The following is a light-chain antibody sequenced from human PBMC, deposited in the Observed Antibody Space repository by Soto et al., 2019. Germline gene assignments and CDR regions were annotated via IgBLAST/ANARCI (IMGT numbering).Light chain of an antibody. Sequence: EIVMTQSPATLSVSPGESATLSCRASQSVRSNLAWYQQKPGQAPRLLIYAASTRATGIPGRFSGGGSGTELTLTISSLQSEDFAIYYCQQYNTWPPHYTFGPGTKVDIK. CDR1: QSVRSN. CDR3: QQYNTWPPHYT. V-gene: IGKV3-15*01. J-gene: IGKJ3*01. CDR2: AAS.